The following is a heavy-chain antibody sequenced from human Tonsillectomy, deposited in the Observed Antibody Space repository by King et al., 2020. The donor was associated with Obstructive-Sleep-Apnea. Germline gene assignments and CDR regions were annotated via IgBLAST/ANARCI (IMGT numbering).Heavy chain of an antibody. D-gene: IGHD6-19*01. CDR1: GFTFSSYA. J-gene: IGHJ4*02. CDR2: ISGSGGRT. CDR3: AKRTSIAVACTVSPYYFDY. Sequence: VQLVESGGGLVQPGGSLRLSCAASGFTFSSYAMSWVRQAAGKGLEWVSGISGSGGRTYYADSVKGRFTFSRDNSKDTLFLQMSSLRAEDTALYFCAKRTSIAVACTVSPYYFDYWGQGTLVTVSS. V-gene: IGHV3-23*04.